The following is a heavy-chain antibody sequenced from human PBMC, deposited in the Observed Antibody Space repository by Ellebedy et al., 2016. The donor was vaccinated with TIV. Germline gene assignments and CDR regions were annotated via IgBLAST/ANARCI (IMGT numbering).Heavy chain of an antibody. D-gene: IGHD1-7*01. J-gene: IGHJ4*02. CDR3: AHRQSLNSNWNEGYFDY. CDR2: IYWDDDK. CDR1: GFSLTTRPVG. V-gene: IGHV2-5*02. Sequence: SGPTLVKPTETLTLTCIFSGFSLTTRPVGVGWIRQPPGKALEWLALIYWDDDKRYSPSLNNRLTITKDTTKNQVFLTMTNVDPVDTATYYCAHRQSLNSNWNEGYFDYWGQGILVSVSS.